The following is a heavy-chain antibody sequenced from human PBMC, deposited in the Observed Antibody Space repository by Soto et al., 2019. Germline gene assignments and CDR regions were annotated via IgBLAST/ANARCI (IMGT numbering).Heavy chain of an antibody. J-gene: IGHJ3*02. V-gene: IGHV5-10-1*01. Sequence: RGESLKISCKGSGYSFTSYWISWVCQMPGKGLEWMGRIDPSDSYTNYSPSFQGHVTISADKSISTAYLQWSSLKASDTAMYYCARLYADYYDSSGQNAFDIWGQGTMVTVSS. CDR1: GYSFTSYW. CDR2: IDPSDSYT. CDR3: ARLYADYYDSSGQNAFDI. D-gene: IGHD3-22*01.